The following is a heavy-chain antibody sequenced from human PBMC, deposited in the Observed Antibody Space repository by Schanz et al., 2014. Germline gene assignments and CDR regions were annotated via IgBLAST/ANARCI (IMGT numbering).Heavy chain of an antibody. CDR3: AGAFDSSGYYFDY. Sequence: QLQLVQSGAEVKKPGSSVKVSCKLSGGTFSTYTISWVRQAPGQGLEWMGYINSSGGGTSYAQKFQDRLTMTRDASTSTVYMELSSLRSEDTAVYYCAGAFDSSGYYFDYWGQGTLVTVSS. CDR2: INSSGGGT. V-gene: IGHV1-46*03. J-gene: IGHJ4*02. CDR1: GGTFSTYT. D-gene: IGHD3-22*01.